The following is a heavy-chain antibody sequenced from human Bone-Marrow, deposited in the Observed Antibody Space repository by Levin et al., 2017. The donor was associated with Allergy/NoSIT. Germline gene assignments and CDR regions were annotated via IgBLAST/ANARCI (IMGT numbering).Heavy chain of an antibody. D-gene: IGHD3-22*01. CDR2: IIPILDIR. CDR1: GGTFSSYT. CDR3: ARVYDSGGYSYNS. J-gene: IGHJ4*02. V-gene: IGHV1-69*02. Sequence: SVKVSCKASGGTFSSYTISWVRQAPGQGLEWMGRIIPILDIRNYAQKFQGRVTITADKSTSTAYMELGSLTSEDTAVYYCARVYDSGGYSYNSWGQGTLVAVSS.